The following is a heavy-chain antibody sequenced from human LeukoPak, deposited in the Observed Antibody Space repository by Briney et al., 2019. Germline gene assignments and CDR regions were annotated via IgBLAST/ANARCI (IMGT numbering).Heavy chain of an antibody. D-gene: IGHD6-13*01. CDR2: IYYSGTT. J-gene: IGHJ4*02. CDR1: GGSISSSSYH. V-gene: IGHV4-39*01. Sequence: SETLSLTCIVSGGSISSSSYHWGWIRQPPGKGLEWIGSIYYSGTTYYNLSLKSRVTISVDTSKNQFSLQLSSVTAADTAVFYCARRGNSSWFFDYWGQGTLVTVSS. CDR3: ARRGNSSWFFDY.